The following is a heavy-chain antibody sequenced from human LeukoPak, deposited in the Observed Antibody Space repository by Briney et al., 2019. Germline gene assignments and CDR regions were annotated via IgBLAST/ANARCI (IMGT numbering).Heavy chain of an antibody. Sequence: PSESLSLTCTVSGGSISSYYWSWIRQPPGKGLEWIAYLSRSGSTNYNPSLKSRVTMSQDTSKNQVSLRLSSVTAADTAVYYCARRLYDILTRHFDYWGQGTLVTVSS. D-gene: IGHD3-9*01. V-gene: IGHV4-4*09. CDR2: LSRSGST. CDR3: ARRLYDILTRHFDY. J-gene: IGHJ4*02. CDR1: GGSISSYY.